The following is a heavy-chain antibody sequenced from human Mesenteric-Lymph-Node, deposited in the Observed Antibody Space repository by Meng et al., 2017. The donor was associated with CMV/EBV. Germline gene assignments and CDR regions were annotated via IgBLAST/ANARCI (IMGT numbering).Heavy chain of an antibody. V-gene: IGHV1-69*10. J-gene: IGHJ3*02. Sequence: SVKVSCKTSGYSFSNYGISWVRQAPGQGLEWMGGIIPILGIANYAQKFQGRVTITADKSTSTAYMELSSLRSEDTAVYYCARERNYGGNSGRNAFDIWGQGTMVTVSS. CDR2: IIPILGIA. CDR3: ARERNYGGNSGRNAFDI. D-gene: IGHD4-23*01. CDR1: GYSFSNYG.